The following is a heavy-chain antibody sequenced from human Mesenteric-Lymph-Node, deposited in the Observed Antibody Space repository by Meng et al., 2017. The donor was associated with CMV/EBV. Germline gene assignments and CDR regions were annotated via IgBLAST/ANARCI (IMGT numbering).Heavy chain of an antibody. J-gene: IGHJ4*02. CDR3: AREGAYGSGSYDSVVG. Sequence: GESLKISCAASGFTVSSNYMTWVRQAPGKGLEWVSVIYSGGSTYYADSVKGRFTISRDNSKNTLYLQMNSLRAEDTAVYYCAREGAYGSGSYDSVVGWGKGTLVTVSS. CDR1: GFTVSSNY. D-gene: IGHD3-10*01. CDR2: IYSGGST. V-gene: IGHV3-53*01.